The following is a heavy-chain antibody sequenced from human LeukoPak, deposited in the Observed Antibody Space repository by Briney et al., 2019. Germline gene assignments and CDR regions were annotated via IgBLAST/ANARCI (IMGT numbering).Heavy chain of an antibody. J-gene: IGHJ3*02. CDR1: GFSVSTNY. CDR3: ARSVQLDPWGAFDI. D-gene: IGHD1-1*01. Sequence: PGGSLRLSCAASGFSVSTNYMSWVRQAPGKRLEWVSVVYIDGTTYYAESVKGRFTFSRDNFKNTLYLQMNNLRAEDTAVYYCARSVQLDPWGAFDIWGQGTMVTVS. CDR2: VYIDGTT. V-gene: IGHV3-53*01.